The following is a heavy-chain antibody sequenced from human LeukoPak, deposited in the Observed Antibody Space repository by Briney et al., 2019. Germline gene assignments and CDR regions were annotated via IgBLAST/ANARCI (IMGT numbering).Heavy chain of an antibody. J-gene: IGHJ4*02. D-gene: IGHD6-13*01. Sequence: ASVKVSCKLSGDTLSDLSIHWVRQAPGKGLEWMGGFDPEDGETVYAQKFQGRVTVTEDTSTDTAYMGVTNLRSDDTAVYYCAMGVDRSSWYLFDYWGQGALVTVSS. CDR3: AMGVDRSSWYLFDY. CDR1: GDTLSDLS. V-gene: IGHV1-24*01. CDR2: FDPEDGET.